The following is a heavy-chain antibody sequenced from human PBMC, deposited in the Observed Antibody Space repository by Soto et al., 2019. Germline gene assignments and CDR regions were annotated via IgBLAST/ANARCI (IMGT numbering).Heavy chain of an antibody. CDR3: ASARCGGGSCYQADY. CDR2: INPRGGGT. V-gene: IGHV1-46*03. D-gene: IGHD2-15*01. J-gene: IGHJ4*02. CDR1: GYTFTSYY. Sequence: QVQLVQSGAEVKKPGASVKVSCKASGYTFTSYYMHWVRQAPGEGLEWMGIINPRGGGTSYAQRFQGRVTMTSDTSTRTVYMDLSSLRSEDTAVYYCASARCGGGSCYQADYWGQGTLVTVSS.